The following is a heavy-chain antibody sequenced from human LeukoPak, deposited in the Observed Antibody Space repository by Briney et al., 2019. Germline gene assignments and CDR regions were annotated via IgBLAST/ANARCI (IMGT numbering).Heavy chain of an antibody. CDR2: ISYDGSNK. D-gene: IGHD6-13*01. V-gene: IGHV3-30-3*01. J-gene: IGHJ5*02. CDR1: GFTFSSYA. Sequence: GGSLRLSCAASGFTFSSYAMSWIRQAPGKGLEWVAVISYDGSNKYYADSVKGRFTISRDNSKNTLYLQMNSLRAEDTAVYYCARDRSSSSWYRPFSHNWFDPWGQGTLVTVSS. CDR3: ARDRSSSSWYRPFSHNWFDP.